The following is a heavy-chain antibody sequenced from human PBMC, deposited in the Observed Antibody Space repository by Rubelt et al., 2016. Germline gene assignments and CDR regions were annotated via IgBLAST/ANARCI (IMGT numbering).Heavy chain of an antibody. CDR2: IYYSGST. D-gene: IGHD2-2*01. CDR1: GLTFSSYA. J-gene: IGHJ4*02. CDR3: ARIYCSSTSCYYRSAYYFDY. Sequence: VQLLESGGGLVQPGGSLRLSCAASGLTFSSYAMSWVRQAPGKGLEWIGSIYYSGSTYYNPSLKSRVTISVDTSKNQFSLKLSSVTAADTAVYYCARIYCSSTSCYYRSAYYFDYWGQGTLVTVSS. V-gene: IGHV4-59*05.